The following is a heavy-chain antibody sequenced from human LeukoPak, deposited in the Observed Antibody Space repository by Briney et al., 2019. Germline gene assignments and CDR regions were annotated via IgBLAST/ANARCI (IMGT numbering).Heavy chain of an antibody. CDR2: IYYSGST. CDR1: GGSISSFY. CDR3: ARVLVYYDSSGYRVRGAFDI. J-gene: IGHJ3*02. D-gene: IGHD3-22*01. Sequence: PSETLSLTCTVSGGSISSFYWSWIRQPPGKGLEWSGYIYYSGSTNYNPSLKSRVTISVDTSKNQFSLKLSSVTAADTAVYYCARVLVYYDSSGYRVRGAFDIWGQGTMVTVPS. V-gene: IGHV4-59*01.